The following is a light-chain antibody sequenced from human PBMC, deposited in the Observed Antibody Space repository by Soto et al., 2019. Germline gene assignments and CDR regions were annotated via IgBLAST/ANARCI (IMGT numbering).Light chain of an antibody. CDR1: QSINSY. V-gene: IGKV1-39*01. CDR3: QQCYSAPYT. Sequence: DIQMTQSPSSLSASVGETVTITCRASQSINSYLNWFQQRPGKAPNLLIYVSSKLHSGAPSRFSGSGSGTDFTLTISNLQPEDFAPYICQQCYSAPYTFGQGTKLEIK. CDR2: VSS. J-gene: IGKJ2*01.